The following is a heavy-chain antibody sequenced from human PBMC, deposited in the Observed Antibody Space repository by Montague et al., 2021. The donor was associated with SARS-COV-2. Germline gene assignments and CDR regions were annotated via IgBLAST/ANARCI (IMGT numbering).Heavy chain of an antibody. Sequence: SETLSLTCAVSGASITTYYWCWSRQPPGQGLGRVGHIYFNEKTNYNPYLKSQVPISMDTPKNHFPFTVTSVTAADTAVYFCAGGQHRNYFDIWGQATLVTVSS. CDR1: GASITTYY. V-gene: IGHV4-59*13. CDR2: IYFNEKT. D-gene: IGHD3-10*01. J-gene: IGHJ4*02. CDR3: AGGQHRNYFDI.